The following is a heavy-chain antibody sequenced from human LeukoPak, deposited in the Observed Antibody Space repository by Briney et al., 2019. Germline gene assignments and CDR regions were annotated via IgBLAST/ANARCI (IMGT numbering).Heavy chain of an antibody. D-gene: IGHD3-3*01. CDR3: AREENYDDAFDI. V-gene: IGHV4-30-2*01. J-gene: IGHJ3*02. Sequence: PSETLSLTCTVSGGSISSSSYYWSWIRQPPGKGLEWIGYIYHSGSTYYNPSLKSRVTISVDRSKNQFSLKLSSVTAADTAVYYCAREENYDDAFDIWGQGTMVTVSS. CDR2: IYHSGST. CDR1: GGSISSSSYY.